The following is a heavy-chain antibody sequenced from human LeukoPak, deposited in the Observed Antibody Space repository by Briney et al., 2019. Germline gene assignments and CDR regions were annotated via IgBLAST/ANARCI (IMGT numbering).Heavy chain of an antibody. CDR2: IRSKAYGGTT. D-gene: IGHD6-19*01. J-gene: IGHJ4*02. Sequence: GRSLRLSCTASGFTFGDYAMSWFRQAPGKGLEWVGFIRSKAYGGTTEYAASVKGRFTISRDDSKSIAYLQMNSLKTEDTAVYYCTRVRGNSGWFVFDYWGQGILVTVSS. CDR3: TRVRGNSGWFVFDY. CDR1: GFTFGDYA. V-gene: IGHV3-49*03.